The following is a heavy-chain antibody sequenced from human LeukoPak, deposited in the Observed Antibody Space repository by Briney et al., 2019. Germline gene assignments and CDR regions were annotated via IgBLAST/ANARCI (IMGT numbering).Heavy chain of an antibody. J-gene: IGHJ4*02. CDR1: GGSFSGFY. V-gene: IGHV4-34*01. CDR2: INHSGST. Sequence: SETLSLTCAVYGGSFSGFYWSWIRQPPGKGLEWSGEINHSGSTNYNPSLKSRVTISVDTSKNQFSLKLSSVTAADTAVYYCARADYSRPLDYWGQGTLVTVSS. D-gene: IGHD6-13*01. CDR3: ARADYSRPLDY.